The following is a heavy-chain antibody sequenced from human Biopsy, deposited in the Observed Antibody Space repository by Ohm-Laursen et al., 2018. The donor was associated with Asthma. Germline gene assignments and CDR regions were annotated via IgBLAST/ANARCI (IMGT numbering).Heavy chain of an antibody. CDR1: GDSIDSGDHS. J-gene: IGHJ4*02. Sequence: SQTLSFTCAVSGDSIDSGDHSCPGLRQSPGGVLEWIGYIYRNGYTYYNPALKNRVTISIDRSKYLFSLRLRSVPAADTAVYYCARGWNCGGDCYSLDSWGQGTLVTVSS. CDR2: IYRNGYT. V-gene: IGHV4-30-2*06. D-gene: IGHD2-21*02. CDR3: ARGWNCGGDCYSLDS.